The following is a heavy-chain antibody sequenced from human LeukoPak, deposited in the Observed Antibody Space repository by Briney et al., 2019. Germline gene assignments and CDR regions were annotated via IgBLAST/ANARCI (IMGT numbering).Heavy chain of an antibody. CDR1: GFTFSSYA. CDR3: ARVGYYSSGPFSYFDY. V-gene: IGHV3-23*01. D-gene: IGHD3-10*01. CDR2: ISGSGGST. Sequence: GGSLRLSCAASGFTFSSYAMSWVRQAPGKGLEWVSAISGSGGSTYYADSVKGRFTISRDNSKNTLYLQMNSLRVEDTAVYYCARVGYYSSGPFSYFDYWGQGTLVTVSS. J-gene: IGHJ4*02.